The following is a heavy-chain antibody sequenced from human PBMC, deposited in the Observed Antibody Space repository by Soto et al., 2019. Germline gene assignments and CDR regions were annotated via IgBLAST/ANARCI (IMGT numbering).Heavy chain of an antibody. CDR1: GGSISSGGYY. Sequence: SETLSLTCPVSGGSISSGGYYWSWIRQHPGKGLEWIGYIYYSGSTYYNPSLKSRVTISVDTSKNQFSLKLSSVTAADTAVYYCARVVVAATHPGGWFDPWGQRTLVTVSS. CDR2: IYYSGST. D-gene: IGHD2-15*01. J-gene: IGHJ5*02. V-gene: IGHV4-31*03. CDR3: ARVVVAATHPGGWFDP.